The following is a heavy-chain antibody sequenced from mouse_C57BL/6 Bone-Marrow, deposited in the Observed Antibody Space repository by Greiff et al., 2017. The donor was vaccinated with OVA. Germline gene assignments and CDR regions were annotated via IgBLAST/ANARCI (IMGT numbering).Heavy chain of an antibody. J-gene: IGHJ2*01. D-gene: IGHD1-1*01. Sequence: QVQLKQSGAELVKPGASVKMSCKASGYTFTSYWITWVKQRPGQGLEWIGDIYPGSGSTNYNEKFKSKATLTVDTSSSTAYMQLSSLTSEDSAVYYCADYGSSYDYWGQGTTLTVSS. CDR3: ADYGSSYDY. V-gene: IGHV1-55*01. CDR1: GYTFTSYW. CDR2: IYPGSGST.